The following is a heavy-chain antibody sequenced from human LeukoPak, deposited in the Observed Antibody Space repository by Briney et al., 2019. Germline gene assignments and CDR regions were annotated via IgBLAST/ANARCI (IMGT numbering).Heavy chain of an antibody. Sequence: GGSLRLSCAASGFTFSTYAMHWVRQAPGKGLEWVAVIAYHGSNKYHADSVKGRFTISRDNSENTLFLQMNSLRVEDTAVYYCARALAPLGHCVSTSCYGIDYWGQGTLVTVSS. CDR2: IAYHGSNK. CDR3: ARALAPLGHCVSTSCYGIDY. V-gene: IGHV3-30*04. J-gene: IGHJ4*02. CDR1: GFTFSTYA. D-gene: IGHD2-2*01.